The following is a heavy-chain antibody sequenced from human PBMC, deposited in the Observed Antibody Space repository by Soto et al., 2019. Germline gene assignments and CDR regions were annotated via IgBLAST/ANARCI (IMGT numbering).Heavy chain of an antibody. Sequence: GGSLRLSCAASGFTFSSYSMNWVRQAPGKGLEWVSSISSSSSYIYYADSVKGRFTISRDNAKNSLYLQMNSLRAEDTAVYYCARERGYSGYDDRYYDYYGMDVWGQGTTVTVSS. CDR3: ARERGYSGYDDRYYDYYGMDV. D-gene: IGHD5-12*01. CDR2: ISSSSSYI. J-gene: IGHJ6*02. V-gene: IGHV3-21*01. CDR1: GFTFSSYS.